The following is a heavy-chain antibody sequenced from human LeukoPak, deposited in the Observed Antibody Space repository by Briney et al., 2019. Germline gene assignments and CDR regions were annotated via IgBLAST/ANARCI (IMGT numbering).Heavy chain of an antibody. D-gene: IGHD4-11*01. V-gene: IGHV4-59*08. CDR1: GGSISSYY. CDR3: ARLGPTTVTTFLDY. CDR2: IYYSGST. J-gene: IGHJ4*02. Sequence: SETLSLTCSVSGGSISSYYWSWIRQPPGKGLEWIGYIYYSGSTNYKPSLKSRVTISVDTSKNQFSLKLSSVTAADTAVYYCARLGPTTVTTFLDYWGQGTLVTVSS.